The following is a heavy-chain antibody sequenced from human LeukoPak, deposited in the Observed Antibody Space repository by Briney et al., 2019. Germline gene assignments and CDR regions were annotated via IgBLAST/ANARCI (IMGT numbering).Heavy chain of an antibody. Sequence: PGGSLRLSCAASGFTFSSYAMTWVRQAPGKGLEWVSSISGSDGGTSYADSVKGRFTISRDNSKNTLYLQMNSLRAEDTAVYYCARDRNELRYFDWLSHWGQGTLVTVSS. CDR3: ARDRNELRYFDWLSH. CDR1: GFTFSSYA. J-gene: IGHJ4*02. D-gene: IGHD3-9*01. V-gene: IGHV3-23*01. CDR2: ISGSDGGT.